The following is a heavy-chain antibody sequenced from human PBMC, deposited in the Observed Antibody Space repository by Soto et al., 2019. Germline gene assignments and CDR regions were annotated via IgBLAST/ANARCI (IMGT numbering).Heavy chain of an antibody. Sequence: GGSLRLSCAASGFTFSSYWMSWVRQAPGKGLEWVANIKQDGSEKYYVDSVKGRFTISRDNAKNSLYLQMNSLRAEDTAVYYCARDEECYDFWSGYPQAVDSWGQGTLVTVSS. J-gene: IGHJ5*01. CDR1: GFTFSSYW. CDR2: IKQDGSEK. D-gene: IGHD3-3*01. CDR3: ARDEECYDFWSGYPQAVDS. V-gene: IGHV3-7*01.